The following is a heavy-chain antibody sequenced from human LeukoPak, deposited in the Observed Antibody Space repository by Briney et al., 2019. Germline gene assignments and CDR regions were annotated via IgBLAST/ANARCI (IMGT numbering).Heavy chain of an antibody. J-gene: IGHJ4*02. CDR1: GFTFSSNA. D-gene: IGHD2-15*01. V-gene: IGHV3-23*01. CDR2: ICNSGSTT. CDR3: AKNRGGSCYLDFDY. Sequence: GGSLRLSCAASGFTFSSNAMGWVRQAPGMGLEWVSTICNSGSTTWYADSVKGRFTISRDTSKNTLYLQMNSLRADDTAVYYCAKNRGGSCYLDFDYWGQGTLVTVSS.